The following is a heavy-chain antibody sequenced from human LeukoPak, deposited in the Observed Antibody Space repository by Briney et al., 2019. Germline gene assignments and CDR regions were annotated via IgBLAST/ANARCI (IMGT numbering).Heavy chain of an antibody. D-gene: IGHD2-2*02. J-gene: IGHJ3*02. Sequence: SVKVSCKASGGTFSSYAISWVRQAPGQGLEWMGRIIPILGIANYAQKFQGRVTITADKSTSTAYMELSSLRSEDTAVYYCARDRGFGYCSSTSCYTFDIWGQGTMVTVSS. CDR1: GGTFSSYA. CDR3: ARDRGFGYCSSTSCYTFDI. CDR2: IIPILGIA. V-gene: IGHV1-69*04.